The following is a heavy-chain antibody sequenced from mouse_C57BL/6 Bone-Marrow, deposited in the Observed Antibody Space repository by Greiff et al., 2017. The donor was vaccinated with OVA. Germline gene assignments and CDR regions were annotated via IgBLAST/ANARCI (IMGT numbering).Heavy chain of an antibody. D-gene: IGHD2-3*01. CDR3: TRGAYDGYYVDWFAY. CDR1: GYTFTDYE. CDR2: IDPETGGT. V-gene: IGHV1-15*01. Sequence: QVQLKESGAELVRPGASVTLSCKASGYTFTDYEMHWVKQTPVHGLEWIGAIDPETGGTAYNQKFKGKAILTADKSSSTAYMELRSLTSEDSAVYYCTRGAYDGYYVDWFAYWGQGTLSLSLQ. J-gene: IGHJ3*01.